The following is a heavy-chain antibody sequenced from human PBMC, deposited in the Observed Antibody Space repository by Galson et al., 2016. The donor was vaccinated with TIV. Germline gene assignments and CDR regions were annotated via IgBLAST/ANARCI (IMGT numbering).Heavy chain of an antibody. CDR2: IDLSDSYT. V-gene: IGHV5-10-1*01. Sequence: QSGAEVKKPGESLRISCKGSGHRFTSKWISWVRQMPGKGLEWMGKIDLSDSYTNYSPSFQGHVTLSVDKSISTACLQWSSLRASDTAMYYCATSRDIESLLEIYGMDVWGQGTTVTVSS. CDR1: GHRFTSKW. D-gene: IGHD3-3*01. J-gene: IGHJ6*02. CDR3: ATSRDIESLLEIYGMDV.